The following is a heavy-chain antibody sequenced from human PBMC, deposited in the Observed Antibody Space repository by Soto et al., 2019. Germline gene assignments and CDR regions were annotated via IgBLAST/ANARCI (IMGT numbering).Heavy chain of an antibody. CDR2: IYYSGST. CDR3: AGGYCSGGSCLGRLFY. J-gene: IGHJ4*02. Sequence: SETLSLTCTVSGGSISSYYWSWIRQPPGKGLEWIGYIYYSGSTNYNPSLKSRVTISVDTSKNQFSLKLSSVTAADTAVYYCAGGYCSGGSCLGRLFYWGQGTLVTVSS. D-gene: IGHD2-15*01. CDR1: GGSISSYY. V-gene: IGHV4-59*01.